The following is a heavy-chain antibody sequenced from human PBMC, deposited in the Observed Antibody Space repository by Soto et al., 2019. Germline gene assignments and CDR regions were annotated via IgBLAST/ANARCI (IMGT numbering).Heavy chain of an antibody. D-gene: IGHD3-3*01. J-gene: IGHJ3*02. CDR2: VYYSGAT. CDR1: GGSLTDHY. Sequence: QVQLQESGPGLVKPSETLSLTCTVAGGSLTDHYCNWFRQSPGRGLQGIGYVYYSGATSYNPSLTSRVTMTVDTSKNQFSLKLRSVTAADTAVYFCARGNEWKSSTFEIWGHGTMVAVSS. CDR3: ARGNEWKSSTFEI. V-gene: IGHV4-59*11.